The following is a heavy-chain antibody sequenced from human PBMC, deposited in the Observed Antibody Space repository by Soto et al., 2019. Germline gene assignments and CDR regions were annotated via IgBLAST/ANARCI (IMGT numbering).Heavy chain of an antibody. CDR2: IYNSGST. CDR3: ARDTKIYCSSTSCYFLGMDV. J-gene: IGHJ6*02. D-gene: IGHD2-2*01. CDR1: GGSISSGDYS. Sequence: SETLSLTCTVSGGSISSGDYSWSWVRQSPGKGLEWIGHIYNSGSTYYNPSLKSRVTISVDTSKNQFSLKLSSVTAADTAVYYCARDTKIYCSSTSCYFLGMDVWGQGTTVTVSS. V-gene: IGHV4-30-4*01.